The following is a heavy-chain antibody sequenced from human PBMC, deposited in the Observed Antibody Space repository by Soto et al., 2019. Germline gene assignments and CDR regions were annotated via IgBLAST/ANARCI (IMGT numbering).Heavy chain of an antibody. CDR1: GYTLTELS. CDR3: ATAGQVTPGFVHYFDY. CDR2: FDPEDGEA. V-gene: IGHV1-24*01. D-gene: IGHD2-21*02. J-gene: IGHJ4*02. Sequence: ASVKVSCKVSGYTLTELSMHWVRQAPGKGLGWMGGFDPEDGEAVYAQKIQGRVTMTEDTSTDTAYMELSSLRSEDTAVYSCATAGQVTPGFVHYFDYWGKGTLVTVSS.